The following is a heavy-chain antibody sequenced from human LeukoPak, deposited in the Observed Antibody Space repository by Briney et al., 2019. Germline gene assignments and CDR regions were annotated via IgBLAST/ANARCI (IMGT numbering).Heavy chain of an antibody. V-gene: IGHV3-30*18. CDR3: AKRPSDYGDYVTYFDY. CDR2: ISDDGRNK. CDR1: GFSFISYG. J-gene: IGHJ4*02. Sequence: PGGSLRLSCAASGFSFISYGMHWARQAPGKGLEWVGVISDDGRNKNYADSVKGRFTISRDNSKDTLYLQMNSLRDEDTAVYYCAKRPSDYGDYVTYFDYWGQGTLVTVSS. D-gene: IGHD4-17*01.